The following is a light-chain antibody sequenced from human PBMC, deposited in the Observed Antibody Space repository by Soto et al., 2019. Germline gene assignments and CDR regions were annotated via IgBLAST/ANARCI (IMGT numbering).Light chain of an antibody. J-gene: IGLJ1*01. Sequence: QSALTQPASVSGFPGQSITISCTGTSRDVGRYNLVSWYQQYPGKVPKLIIYEVIKRPSGVSNRFSGSKSGNTASLTVSGLQAEDEAIYYCCSYAGIFVFGTGTKLTVL. CDR3: CSYAGIFV. V-gene: IGLV2-23*02. CDR2: EVI. CDR1: SRDVGRYNL.